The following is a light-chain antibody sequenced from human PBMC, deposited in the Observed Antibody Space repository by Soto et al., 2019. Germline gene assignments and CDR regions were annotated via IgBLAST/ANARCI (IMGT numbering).Light chain of an antibody. J-gene: IGKJ5*01. Sequence: VLTPYTSTLSLSPGEGSTLAGVAIQIVTGNFLAWYQQKPGQAPRLLMYGASTRATGIPARFSGSGFGTDFTLTISSLEPEDAAVYYCQQRSNLPPIPFGQRARLEVK. CDR3: QQRSNLPPIP. V-gene: IGKV3-11*01. CDR1: QIVTGNF. CDR2: GAS.